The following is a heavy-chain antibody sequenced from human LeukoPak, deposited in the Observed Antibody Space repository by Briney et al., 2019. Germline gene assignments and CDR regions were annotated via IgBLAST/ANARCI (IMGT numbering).Heavy chain of an antibody. D-gene: IGHD6-13*01. J-gene: IGHJ4*02. CDR1: GGSIGINNW. CDR3: AREASSSWYQAPYYFDY. CDR2: IYYNGNT. Sequence: PSGTLSLTCAVSGGSIGINNWWSWVRQSPGKGLEWIGEIYYNGNTNYNSSLKSRVTISVDRSKSQFSLRLSSVTAADTAVYYCAREASSSWYQAPYYFDYWGQGTLVTVSS. V-gene: IGHV4-4*02.